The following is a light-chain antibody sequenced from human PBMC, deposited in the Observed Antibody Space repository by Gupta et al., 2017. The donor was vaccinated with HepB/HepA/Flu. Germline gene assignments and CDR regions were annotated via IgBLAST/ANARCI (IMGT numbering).Light chain of an antibody. J-gene: IGKJ4*01. CDR2: GSS. CDR1: QDITVN. V-gene: IGKV1-39*01. Sequence: DIQMTQSPSSLSASVGDRVTITCRASQDITVNLNWYQQQPGQAPKVLIFGSSNLQSGVPSRFSGSGSGTYFTLTISSLQPEDSATYYCQQSYSSLRPTFGGGTKVEIK. CDR3: QQSYSSLRPT.